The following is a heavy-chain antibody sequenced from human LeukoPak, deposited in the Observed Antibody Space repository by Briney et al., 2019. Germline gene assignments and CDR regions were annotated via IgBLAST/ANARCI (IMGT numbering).Heavy chain of an antibody. V-gene: IGHV1-18*01. CDR2: ISAYNGNT. J-gene: IGHJ5*02. CDR3: ARIVGAFGGGPDNWFDP. Sequence: ASVKVSCKASGYTFTSYGISWVRQAPGQGLEWMGWISAYNGNTNHAQKLQGRVTMTTDTSTSTAYMELRSLRSDDTAVYYCARIVGAFGGGPDNWFDPWGQGTLVTVSS. CDR1: GYTFTSYG. D-gene: IGHD1-26*01.